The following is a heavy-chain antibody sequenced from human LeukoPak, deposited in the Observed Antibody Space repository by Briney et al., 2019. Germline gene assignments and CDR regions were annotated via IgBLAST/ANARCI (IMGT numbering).Heavy chain of an antibody. CDR2: MNPNSGNT. J-gene: IGHJ5*02. Sequence: ASMKVSCKASGYTFTSYDINWVRQATGQGLEWMGWMNPNSGNTGYAQKFQGRVTMTRDTSISTAYMELSRLRSDDTAVYYCARVVPYSSSWYLTNWFDPWGQGTLVTVSS. V-gene: IGHV1-8*02. CDR1: GYTFTSYD. D-gene: IGHD6-13*01. CDR3: ARVVPYSSSWYLTNWFDP.